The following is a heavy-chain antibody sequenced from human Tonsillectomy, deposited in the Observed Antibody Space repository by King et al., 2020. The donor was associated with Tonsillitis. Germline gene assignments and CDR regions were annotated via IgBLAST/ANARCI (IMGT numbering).Heavy chain of an antibody. Sequence: QMQLQESGPRLVKPSQTLSLTCTVSGGSISRGGHSWTWIRQSPGKGLEYIGYSYYTGDTYYNPSLKSRVTIAVDTSKNQFSLRLNSVTAADTALYYCARSCGGDCYPAYVFDIWGQGTLVTVSS. D-gene: IGHD2-21*02. V-gene: IGHV4-30-4*07. J-gene: IGHJ3*02. CDR2: SYYTGDT. CDR3: ARSCGGDCYPAYVFDI. CDR1: GGSISRGGHS.